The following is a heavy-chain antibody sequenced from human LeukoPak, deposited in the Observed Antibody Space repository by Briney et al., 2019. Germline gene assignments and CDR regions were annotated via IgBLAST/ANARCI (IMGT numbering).Heavy chain of an antibody. D-gene: IGHD3-10*01. CDR2: ISYDGSNK. CDR3: AKGGVRLGFIGY. V-gene: IGHV3-30*18. J-gene: IGHJ4*02. Sequence: GGSLRLSCAASAFTFSSYGMHWVRQAPGKGLEWVAVISYDGSNKYYADSVKGRFTISRDNSKNTLYLQMNSLRAEDTAVYYCAKGGVRLGFIGYWGQGTLVTVSS. CDR1: AFTFSSYG.